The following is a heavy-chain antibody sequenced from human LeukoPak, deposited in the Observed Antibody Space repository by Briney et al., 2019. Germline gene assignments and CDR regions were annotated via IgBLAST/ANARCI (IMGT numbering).Heavy chain of an antibody. CDR2: INTNTGNP. Sequence: ASVKVSCKASGYTFTSYAMNWVRQAPGQGLEWMGWINTNTGNPTYAQGFTGRFVFSLDTSVSTAYLQISSLKAEDTAVYYCARGGITIFGVAYNWFDPWGQGTLVTVSS. CDR1: GYTFTSYA. J-gene: IGHJ5*02. D-gene: IGHD3-3*01. CDR3: ARGGITIFGVAYNWFDP. V-gene: IGHV7-4-1*02.